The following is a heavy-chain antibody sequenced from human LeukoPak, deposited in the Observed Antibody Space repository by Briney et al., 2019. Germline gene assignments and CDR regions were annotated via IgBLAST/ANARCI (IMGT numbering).Heavy chain of an antibody. V-gene: IGHV4-4*07. CDR1: GASISSYY. J-gene: IGHJ4*02. Sequence: SESLSLTCTVSGASISSYYWSWVRQPAGKGLEWLARIYTSGSTNYNPSLKSRFTMSGDTSKNQFSLKLSSVTAADTAVYYCARGPYSGYTLRPLDYWGQGTLVTVSS. CDR2: IYTSGST. D-gene: IGHD5-12*01. CDR3: ARGPYSGYTLRPLDY.